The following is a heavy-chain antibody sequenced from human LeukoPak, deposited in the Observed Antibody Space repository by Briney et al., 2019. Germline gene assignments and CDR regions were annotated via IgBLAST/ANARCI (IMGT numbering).Heavy chain of an antibody. CDR2: ISKSGST. CDR1: GGSISSYY. CDR3: ASGQYYDLWSGYYVD. Sequence: SETLSLTCTVSGGSISSYYWSWIRQPPGKGLEWIGYISKSGSTTYIPSLKSRLTISADTSKNQISLKLSSVTAADTAVYYCASGQYYDLWSGYYVDWGQGTLVTVSA. V-gene: IGHV4-59*08. J-gene: IGHJ4*02. D-gene: IGHD3-3*01.